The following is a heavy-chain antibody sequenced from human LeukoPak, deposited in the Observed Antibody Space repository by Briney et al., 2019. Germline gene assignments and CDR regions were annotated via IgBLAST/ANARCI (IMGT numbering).Heavy chain of an antibody. Sequence: GGSLRLSCAASGFTFSNFAMHWVRQAPGKGLEWVAIISYDGSNKYYADSVKGRFTISRDNAKNSLYLQMNSLRAEDTAVYYCAELGITMIGGVWGKGTTVTISS. V-gene: IGHV3-30*04. CDR1: GFTFSNFA. CDR2: ISYDGSNK. D-gene: IGHD3-10*02. CDR3: AELGITMIGGV. J-gene: IGHJ6*04.